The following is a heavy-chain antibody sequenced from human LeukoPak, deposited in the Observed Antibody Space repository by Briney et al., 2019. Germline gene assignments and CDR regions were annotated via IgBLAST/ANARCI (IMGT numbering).Heavy chain of an antibody. CDR1: GFTFSSYG. V-gene: IGHV3-30*18. CDR3: ANLPLDDYGEYYGMDV. Sequence: GGSLRLSCAASGFTFSSYGMHWVRQAPGKGLEWVAVISYDGSNKYYADSVKGRFTISRDNSKNTLYLQMNSLRAEDTAVYYCANLPLDDYGEYYGMDVWGQGTTVTVSS. J-gene: IGHJ6*02. CDR2: ISYDGSNK. D-gene: IGHD4-17*01.